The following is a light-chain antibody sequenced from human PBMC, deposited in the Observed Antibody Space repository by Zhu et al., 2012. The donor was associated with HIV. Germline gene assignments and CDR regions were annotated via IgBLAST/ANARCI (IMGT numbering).Light chain of an antibody. CDR3: QQRRNWPLT. J-gene: IGKJ4*01. V-gene: IGKV3-15*01. Sequence: EIVMTQSPATLSVSPGERATLSCRASESIKNNLVWYQQKSGQAPRLLISGASTRAAGIPARFSGSGSGTDFTLTISSLEPEDFALYYCQQRRNWPLTFGGGTRVEIK. CDR1: ESIKNN. CDR2: GAS.